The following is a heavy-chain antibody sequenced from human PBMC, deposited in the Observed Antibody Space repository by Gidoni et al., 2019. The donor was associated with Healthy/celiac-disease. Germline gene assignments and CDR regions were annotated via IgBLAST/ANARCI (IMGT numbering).Heavy chain of an antibody. J-gene: IGHJ5*02. CDR1: GFTFSDHY. D-gene: IGHD7-27*01. V-gene: IGHV3-72*01. CDR2: TRNKANSYTT. CDR3: ARDLGNNWFDP. Sequence: EVQLVASGGGLVQPGGSLRLSCSASGFTFSDHYMDWVRQAPGKGLEWVGRTRNKANSYTTEYAASVKGRFTISRDDSKNSLYLQMNSLKTEDTAVYYCARDLGNNWFDPWGQGTLVTVSS.